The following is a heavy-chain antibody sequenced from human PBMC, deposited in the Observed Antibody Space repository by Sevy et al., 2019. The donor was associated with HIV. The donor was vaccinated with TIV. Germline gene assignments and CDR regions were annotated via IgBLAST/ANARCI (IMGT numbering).Heavy chain of an antibody. CDR1: GYTFTGYY. D-gene: IGHD3-22*01. J-gene: IGHJ3*02. CDR3: ARDREYYYDSSGYYYAAAFDI. Sequence: ASVKVSCKASGYTFTGYYMHWVRQAPGQGLEWMGWINPNSGGTNYAQKFQGRVTMTMDTSISTAYMELSRLRSDDTAVYYCARDREYYYDSSGYYYAAAFDIWGQGTMVTVSS. V-gene: IGHV1-2*02. CDR2: INPNSGGT.